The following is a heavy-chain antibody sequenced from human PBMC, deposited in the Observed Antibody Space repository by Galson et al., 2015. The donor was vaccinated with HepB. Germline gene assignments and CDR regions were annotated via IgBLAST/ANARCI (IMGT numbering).Heavy chain of an antibody. CDR1: GFTFSSYG. CDR2: ISYDGSNK. V-gene: IGHV3-30*18. CDR3: AKLVGAELSAFDY. D-gene: IGHD1-26*01. J-gene: IGHJ4*02. Sequence: SLRLSCAASGFTFSSYGMHWVRQAPGKGLEWMAVISYDGSNKYYADSVKGRFTISRDNSKNTLYLQMNSLRAEDTAVYYCAKLVGAELSAFDYWGQGTLVTVSS.